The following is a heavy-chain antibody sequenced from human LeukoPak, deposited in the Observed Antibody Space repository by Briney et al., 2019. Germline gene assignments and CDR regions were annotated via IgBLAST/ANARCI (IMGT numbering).Heavy chain of an antibody. D-gene: IGHD3-3*01. CDR2: INHSGST. CDR3: ARGCEFWSGYYTTLGYYYYMDA. CDR1: GGSFSGYY. Sequence: PSETLSLTCAVYGGSFSGYYWSWIRQPPGKGLEWIGEINHSGSTNYNPSLKSRVTISVDTSKNQFSLKLSSVTAADTAVYYCARGCEFWSGYYTTLGYYYYMDAWGKGTTVTVSS. J-gene: IGHJ6*03. V-gene: IGHV4-34*01.